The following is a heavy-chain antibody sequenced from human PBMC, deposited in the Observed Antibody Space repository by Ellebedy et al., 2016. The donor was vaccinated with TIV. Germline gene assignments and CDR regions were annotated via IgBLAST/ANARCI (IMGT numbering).Heavy chain of an antibody. CDR3: ARVENIVLMVYGTLDY. V-gene: IGHV1-18*04. J-gene: IGHJ4*02. D-gene: IGHD2-8*01. Sequence: ASVKVSXXASGYTFTSYGISWVRQAPGQGLEWMGWISAYNGNTNYEQKFQGRVTMTTDTSTSTAYMELRSLRSADTAVYYCARVENIVLMVYGTLDYWGQGTLVTVSS. CDR2: ISAYNGNT. CDR1: GYTFTSYG.